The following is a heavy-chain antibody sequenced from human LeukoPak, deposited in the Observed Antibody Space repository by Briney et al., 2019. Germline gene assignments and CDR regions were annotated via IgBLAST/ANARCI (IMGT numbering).Heavy chain of an antibody. CDR3: AAGYCSGGNCYPYYYYGMDV. CDR1: GYTFTSYA. CDR2: INAGNGNT. D-gene: IGHD2-15*01. V-gene: IGHV1-3*01. Sequence: ASVKVSCTASGYTFTSYAMHWVRQAPGQRLEWMGWINAGNGNTKYSQKFQGRVTITRDMSTSTAYMELSSLRSEDTAVYYCAAGYCSGGNCYPYYYYGMDVWGQGATVTVSS. J-gene: IGHJ6*02.